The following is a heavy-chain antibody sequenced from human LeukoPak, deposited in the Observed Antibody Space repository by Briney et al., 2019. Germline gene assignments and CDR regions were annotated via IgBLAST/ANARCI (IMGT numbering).Heavy chain of an antibody. CDR1: RFTFSTYA. D-gene: IGHD3-10*01. J-gene: IGHJ4*02. CDR2: ISYDGSNK. CDR3: ARGGLLWFGDYFDY. Sequence: GGSLRLSCAAPRFTFSTYAMHWVRQAPGTGLEWVAVISYDGSNKYYADSVKGRFTISRDNSKNTLYLQMNSLRGEDTAVYYCARGGLLWFGDYFDYWGQGTLVTVSS. V-gene: IGHV3-30-3*01.